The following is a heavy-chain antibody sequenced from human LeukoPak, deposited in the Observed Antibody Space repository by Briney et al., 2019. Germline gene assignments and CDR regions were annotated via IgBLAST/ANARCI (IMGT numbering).Heavy chain of an antibody. CDR2: MNPNSGNT. J-gene: IGHJ6*02. Sequence: GPVKVSCKASGYTLTSYDINWVRQATGQGLEWMGWMNPNSGNTGYAQKFQGRVTMTRNTSISTAYMELSSLRSEDTAVYYCSVHYYYGMDVWGQGTTVTVSS. CDR1: GYTLTSYD. CDR3: SVHYYYGMDV. V-gene: IGHV1-8*01.